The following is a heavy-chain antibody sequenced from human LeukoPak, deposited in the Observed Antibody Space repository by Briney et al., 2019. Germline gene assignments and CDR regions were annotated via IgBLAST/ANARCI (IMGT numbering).Heavy chain of an antibody. D-gene: IGHD6-6*01. CDR3: ARGIAARLGYFDY. V-gene: IGHV4-59*01. CDR2: IYYSGST. Sequence: SETLSLTCTVSGDSISSYYWSWIRQPPGKGLEWIGYIYYSGSTNYNPSLKSRVTISVDTSKNQFSLKLSSVTAADTAVYYCARGIAARLGYFDYWGQGTLVTVSS. J-gene: IGHJ4*02. CDR1: GDSISSYY.